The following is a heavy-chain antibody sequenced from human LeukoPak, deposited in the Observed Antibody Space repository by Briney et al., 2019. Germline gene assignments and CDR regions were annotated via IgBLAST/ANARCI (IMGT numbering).Heavy chain of an antibody. V-gene: IGHV4-4*08. CDR2: IYTSGST. Sequence: GSLRLSCAASGFTFSSYSIHWVRQAPGKGLEWIGRIYTSGSTNYNPSLKSRITISVDTSKNQFSLKLSSVTAADTAVYYCARNSCPSGSCYDNRGYFDYWGQGTLVTVSS. CDR1: GFTFSSYS. J-gene: IGHJ4*02. CDR3: ARNSCPSGSCYDNRGYFDY. D-gene: IGHD2-15*01.